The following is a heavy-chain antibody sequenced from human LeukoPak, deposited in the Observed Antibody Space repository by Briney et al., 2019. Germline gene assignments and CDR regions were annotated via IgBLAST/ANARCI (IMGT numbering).Heavy chain of an antibody. CDR2: IYYSGST. CDR3: ARQSPGSSGYYYVY. J-gene: IGHJ4*02. D-gene: IGHD3-22*01. CDR1: GGSISSSSYY. V-gene: IGHV4-39*01. Sequence: SETLSLTCAVSGGSISSSSYYWGWIRQPPGKGLEWIGSIYYSGSTYYNPSLKSRVTISVDTSKNQFSLKLSSVTAADTAVYYCARQSPGSSGYYYVYWGQGTLVTVSS.